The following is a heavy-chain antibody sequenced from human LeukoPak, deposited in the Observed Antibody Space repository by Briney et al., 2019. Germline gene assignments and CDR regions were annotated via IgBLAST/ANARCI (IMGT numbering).Heavy chain of an antibody. CDR3: ARYSGSSNWFDP. Sequence: SETLSLTCTVSGGSISSSSYYWGWIRQPPGKGLEWIGEINHSGSTNYNPSLKSRVTISVDTSKNQFSLKLSSVTAADTAVYYCARYSGSSNWFDPWGQGTLVTVSS. CDR1: GGSISSSSYY. CDR2: INHSGST. D-gene: IGHD1-26*01. J-gene: IGHJ5*02. V-gene: IGHV4-39*07.